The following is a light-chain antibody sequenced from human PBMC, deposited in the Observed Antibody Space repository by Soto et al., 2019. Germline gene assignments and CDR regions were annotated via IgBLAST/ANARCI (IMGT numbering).Light chain of an antibody. CDR3: QQNYNTLIT. CDR2: AAS. V-gene: IGKV1-12*01. CDR1: QGISSW. J-gene: IGKJ5*01. Sequence: DIQVTQSPSSLSASVGDRVAISCLASQGISSWLAWYQQEPGKAPKLLIYAASSLQSGVPSRFSGSGSGTDFTLTISSLQPEDFTTYYCQQNYNTLITFGQGTRLEI.